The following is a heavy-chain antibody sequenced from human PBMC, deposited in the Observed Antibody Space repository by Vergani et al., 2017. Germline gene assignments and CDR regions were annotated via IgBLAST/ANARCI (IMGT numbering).Heavy chain of an antibody. CDR3: ASPTCSGGSCYGGRFDY. J-gene: IGHJ4*02. D-gene: IGHD2-15*01. CDR2: IYYSGST. Sequence: QLQLQESGPGLVKPSETLSLTCTVSGGSISSSSYYWGWIRQPPGKGLEWIGSIYYSGSTYYNPSLKSRVTISVDTSKNQFSLKLSSVTAADTAVYYCASPTCSGGSCYGGRFDYWGQGTLVTVSS. V-gene: IGHV4-39*07. CDR1: GGSISSSSYY.